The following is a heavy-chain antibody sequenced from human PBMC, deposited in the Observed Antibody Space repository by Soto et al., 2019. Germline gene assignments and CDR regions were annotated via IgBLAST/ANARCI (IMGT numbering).Heavy chain of an antibody. CDR1: GFTVSSNY. D-gene: IGHD2-15*01. V-gene: IGHV3-53*01. J-gene: IGHJ6*02. CDR2: IYSGGST. Sequence: GGSLRLSCAASGFTVSSNYMSWVRQAPGKGLEWVSVIYSGGSTYYADSVKGRFTISRDNSKNTLYLQMNSLRAEDTAVYYCAGDLRLYCSGGSCYSGFYGMDVWGQGTTVTVSS. CDR3: AGDLRLYCSGGSCYSGFYGMDV.